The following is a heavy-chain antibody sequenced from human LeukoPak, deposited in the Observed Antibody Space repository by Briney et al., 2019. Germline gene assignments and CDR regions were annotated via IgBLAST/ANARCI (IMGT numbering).Heavy chain of an antibody. Sequence: PSETLSLTCTVSGGSVSIRDYYWSWIRQPPGKGLEWIGYIYYSGSTYYNPSLKSRVTILVDTSKNQFSLNLSSVTAADTAVYYCARVAGAAATPWDWGQGALVTVSS. J-gene: IGHJ4*02. D-gene: IGHD6-13*01. CDR3: ARVAGAAATPWD. CDR1: GGSVSIRDYY. CDR2: IYYSGST. V-gene: IGHV4-30-4*08.